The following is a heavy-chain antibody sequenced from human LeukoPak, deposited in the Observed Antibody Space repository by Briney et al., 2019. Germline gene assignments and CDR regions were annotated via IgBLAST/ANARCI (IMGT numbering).Heavy chain of an antibody. Sequence: SVRVSCTASGGTFRSYAISWVRQAPGQGPEWMGGIIPIFGTANYAQKFQGRVTITTDESTSTAYMELSSLRSEDTAVYYCAREHGADYYGSGSYFDYWGQGTLVTVSS. CDR2: IIPIFGTA. CDR1: GGTFRSYA. V-gene: IGHV1-69*05. CDR3: AREHGADYYGSGSYFDY. D-gene: IGHD3-10*01. J-gene: IGHJ4*02.